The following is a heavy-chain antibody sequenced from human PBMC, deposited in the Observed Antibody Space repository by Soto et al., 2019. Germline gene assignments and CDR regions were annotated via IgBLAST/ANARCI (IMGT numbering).Heavy chain of an antibody. CDR1: GGSITHGGFS. V-gene: IGHV4-30-2*06. CDR3: ARGGGNDPFDS. Sequence: PSETLSLTCTVSGGSITHGGFSWSWIRQSPGKGREWIGYISHLENTYFHPTFKSRLTMSIDRSKNQFSLNLSSVTAADRAVYYCARGGGNDPFDSWGQGVLVTVSS. CDR2: ISHLENT. J-gene: IGHJ4*02. D-gene: IGHD5-12*01.